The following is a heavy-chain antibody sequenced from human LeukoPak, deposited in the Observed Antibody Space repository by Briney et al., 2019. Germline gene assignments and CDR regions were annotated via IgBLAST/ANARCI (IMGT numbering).Heavy chain of an antibody. V-gene: IGHV1-69*05. CDR1: GGTFSSYA. CDR3: ARGLRFCSSGNCYPGLLRYYYMDV. D-gene: IGHD2-15*01. Sequence: ASVKVSCKASGGTFSSYAINWVRQAPGQGLEWMGGIILIFGTANYAQKFQGRVTITTDESTSTAYMELNSLKSDDTAVYFCARGLRFCSSGNCYPGLLRYYYMDVWGQGTTVTVSS. CDR2: IILIFGTA. J-gene: IGHJ6*03.